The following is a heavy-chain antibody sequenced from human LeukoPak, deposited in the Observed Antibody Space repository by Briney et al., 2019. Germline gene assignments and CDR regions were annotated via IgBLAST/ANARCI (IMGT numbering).Heavy chain of an antibody. CDR2: IIPILGIA. V-gene: IGHV1-69*04. D-gene: IGHD3-16*01. Sequence: GASVKVSCKASGYTFTSYGISWVRQAPGQGLEWMGRIIPILGIANYAQKFQGRVTITADKSTSTAYMELSSLRSEDTAVYYCARKMDVRSGGHNRFDPWGQGTLVTVSS. J-gene: IGHJ5*02. CDR1: GYTFTSYG. CDR3: ARKMDVRSGGHNRFDP.